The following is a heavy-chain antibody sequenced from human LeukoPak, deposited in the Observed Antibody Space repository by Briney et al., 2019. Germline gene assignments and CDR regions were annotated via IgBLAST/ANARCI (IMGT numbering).Heavy chain of an antibody. Sequence: GASVKVSCKASGYTFTSYSITWVRQAPGQGLEWMGWISAYNANTHYAQNLQGRVTMTTDTSASTAYMELRSLRSDDTAVYYCARDRVGSGWPRPYYFEVWGQGTLVTVSS. CDR1: GYTFTSYS. J-gene: IGHJ4*02. D-gene: IGHD6-19*01. CDR2: ISAYNANT. CDR3: ARDRVGSGWPRPYYFEV. V-gene: IGHV1-18*01.